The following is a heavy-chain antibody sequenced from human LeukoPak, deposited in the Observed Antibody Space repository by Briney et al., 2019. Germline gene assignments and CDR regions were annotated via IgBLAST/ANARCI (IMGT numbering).Heavy chain of an antibody. CDR2: INSDGSST. D-gene: IGHD2-15*01. Sequence: GGSLRLSCAASGFTFSSYWMHWVRQAPGKGLVWVSRINSDGSSTSYADSVKGRFTISRDNAKNTLYLQMNSLRAEDTAVYYCEASGGGYYFDYWGQGTPVTVSS. V-gene: IGHV3-74*01. CDR3: EASGGGYYFDY. CDR1: GFTFSSYW. J-gene: IGHJ4*02.